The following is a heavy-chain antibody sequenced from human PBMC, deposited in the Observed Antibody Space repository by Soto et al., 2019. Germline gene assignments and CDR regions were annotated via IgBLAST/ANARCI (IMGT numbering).Heavy chain of an antibody. J-gene: IGHJ5*02. CDR1: GRSISTSDYY. CDR2: IYYSGST. V-gene: IGHV4-39*01. CDR3: ARGTTWPLWFDP. Sequence: SDTLSLTCTVSGRSISTSDYYWGWIRQPPGKGLEWIGSIYYSGSTYYNPSLKSRVTMSEDTSKNQFSLKLSSVAATDTAVYYCARGTTWPLWFDPWGQGTLVT.